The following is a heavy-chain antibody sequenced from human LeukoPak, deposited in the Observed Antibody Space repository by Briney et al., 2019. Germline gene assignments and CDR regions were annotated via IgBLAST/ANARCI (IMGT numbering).Heavy chain of an antibody. CDR1: GFIFSNYA. Sequence: GGSLRLSCAASGFIFSNYAMHWVRQAPGKGLEWVALISYDGSNKYYADSVKGRFTISRDNSRNTLYLQMNTLRAEDTAVYFCAKSPVSSCRGSFCYPFDYWGQGNLVTVSS. V-gene: IGHV3-30*04. CDR2: ISYDGSNK. J-gene: IGHJ4*02. D-gene: IGHD2-15*01. CDR3: AKSPVSSCRGSFCYPFDY.